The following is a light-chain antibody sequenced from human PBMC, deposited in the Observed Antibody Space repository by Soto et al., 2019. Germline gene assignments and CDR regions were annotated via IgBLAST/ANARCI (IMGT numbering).Light chain of an antibody. CDR1: QSVSSSY. Sequence: EIVLTQSPGTLSLSPGERATLSRRASQSVSSSYLAWYQQKPGQAPRLLIYGASSRATGIPERFSGSGSGTDFTLTISRLEPEDFAVYYCQQYGSSLRTFGQGTKVEIK. CDR3: QQYGSSLRT. V-gene: IGKV3-20*01. CDR2: GAS. J-gene: IGKJ1*01.